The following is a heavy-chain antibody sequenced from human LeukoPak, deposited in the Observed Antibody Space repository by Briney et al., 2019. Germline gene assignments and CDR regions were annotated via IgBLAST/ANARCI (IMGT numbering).Heavy chain of an antibody. J-gene: IGHJ6*02. CDR2: ILYDGSNK. Sequence: GGSLRLSCAASGFTFSNYGMHWVRQAPGKGLEWVAVILYDGSNKYYADSMKGRFTISRDNSKNTLYLQMNSLRAEDTAVYYCARKLGIRPPSHYYYGMDVWGQGTTVTVSS. CDR1: GFTFSNYG. CDR3: ARKLGIRPPSHYYYGMDV. D-gene: IGHD7-27*01. V-gene: IGHV3-30*03.